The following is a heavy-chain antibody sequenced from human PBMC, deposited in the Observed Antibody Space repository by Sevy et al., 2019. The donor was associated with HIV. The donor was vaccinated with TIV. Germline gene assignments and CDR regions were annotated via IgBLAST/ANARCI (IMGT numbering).Heavy chain of an antibody. D-gene: IGHD4-17*01. CDR2: ISYDGSNK. CDR3: AKATVTTLGYAFDI. CDR1: GFSFSSYG. J-gene: IGHJ3*02. V-gene: IGHV3-30*18. Sequence: GGSLRLSCAASGFSFSSYGMHWVRQAPGKGLEWVAVISYDGSNKYYADSVKGRFTISRDNSKNTLYLQMNSLRAEDTAVYYCAKATVTTLGYAFDIWGQWTMVTVSS.